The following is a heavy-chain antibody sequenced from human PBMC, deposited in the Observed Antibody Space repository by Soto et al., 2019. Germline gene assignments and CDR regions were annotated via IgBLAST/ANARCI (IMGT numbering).Heavy chain of an antibody. CDR2: IIPIFGTA. D-gene: IGHD2-21*02. J-gene: IGHJ6*02. Sequence: QVQLVHSVAEVKKPGSSVKVSCKASGGTFSSYAISWVRQAPGQGLEWMGGIIPIFGTANYAQNFQGRVTITADKSTSTAYMELSSLRSEDTAVYYCARDHIVVVTATKGYYYGMDVWGQGTTVTVSS. CDR1: GGTFSSYA. V-gene: IGHV1-69*06. CDR3: ARDHIVVVTATKGYYYGMDV.